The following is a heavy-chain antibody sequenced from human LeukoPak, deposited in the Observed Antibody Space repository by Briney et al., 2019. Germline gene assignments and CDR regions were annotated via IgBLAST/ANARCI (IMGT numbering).Heavy chain of an antibody. D-gene: IGHD2-15*01. J-gene: IGHJ4*02. Sequence: SETLSLTCSVSGGSISRYYWNWSRQSAGKGLEWIGRIYTSGSTNYTPSLKSRVTMSVDTSKNQFSLKLSSVTAADTAVYYCAREFCSGGSCSSLFYFDYWGQGTLVTVSS. CDR1: GGSISRYY. V-gene: IGHV4-4*07. CDR3: AREFCSGGSCSSLFYFDY. CDR2: IYTSGST.